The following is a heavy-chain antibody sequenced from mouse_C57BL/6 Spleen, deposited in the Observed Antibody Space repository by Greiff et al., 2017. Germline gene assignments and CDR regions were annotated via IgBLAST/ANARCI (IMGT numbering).Heavy chain of an antibody. J-gene: IGHJ3*01. D-gene: IGHD2-2*01. CDR2: FYPGSGSI. Sequence: QVQLQQSGAELVKPGASVTLSCKASGYTFTEYTIHWVKQRSGQGLEWIGWFYPGSGSIKYNEKFKDKATLTADKSSSTVYMELSRLTSEDSAVYFWERHGRGDGYDVRTGFAYWGQGTLVTVSA. CDR3: ERHGRGDGYDVRTGFAY. CDR1: GYTFTEYT. V-gene: IGHV1-62-2*01.